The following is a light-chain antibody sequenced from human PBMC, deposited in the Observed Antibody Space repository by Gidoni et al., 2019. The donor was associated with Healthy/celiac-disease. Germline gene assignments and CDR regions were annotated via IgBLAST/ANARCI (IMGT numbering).Light chain of an antibody. Sequence: DIVLTQSPDFQSVTPKEKVTIPCRASQSIGSSLHWYQQKPDQSPKLLIKYACQDISGVPARFSGSGSGKDFTLTINRLEDEDAAAYYCHQSSSLPWTFGQGTKVEIK. J-gene: IGKJ1*01. CDR2: YAC. CDR3: HQSSSLPWT. CDR1: QSIGSS. V-gene: IGKV6D-21*02.